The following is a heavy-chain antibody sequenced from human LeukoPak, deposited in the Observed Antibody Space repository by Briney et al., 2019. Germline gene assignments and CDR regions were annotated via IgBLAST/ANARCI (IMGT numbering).Heavy chain of an antibody. J-gene: IGHJ6*02. Sequence: GSLVRFCSASGGSIRDLTMHWVRQAPGEGLEDVSVVNVDGGSTHYGDSVEGRFTVSSTNSKNAVYLHMYSLRAEDTAVYYCAKESVAGLAYYFDMDIWDQGTTVTVSS. V-gene: IGHV3-64*04. CDR3: AKESVAGLAYYFDMDI. D-gene: IGHD6-19*01. CDR1: GGSIRDLT. CDR2: VNVDGGST.